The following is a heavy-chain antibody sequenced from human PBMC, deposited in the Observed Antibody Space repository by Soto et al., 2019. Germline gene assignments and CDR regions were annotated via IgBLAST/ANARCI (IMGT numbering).Heavy chain of an antibody. CDR2: INHSGST. Sequence: PSETLSLTCAVYGGSFSGYYWSWIRQPPGKGLEWIGEINHSGSTNYNPSLKSRVTISVDTSKNRFSLKLSSVTAADTAVYYCARRARGYSYGFDYWGQGTLVTVSS. V-gene: IGHV4-34*01. CDR3: ARRARGYSYGFDY. D-gene: IGHD5-18*01. CDR1: GGSFSGYY. J-gene: IGHJ4*02.